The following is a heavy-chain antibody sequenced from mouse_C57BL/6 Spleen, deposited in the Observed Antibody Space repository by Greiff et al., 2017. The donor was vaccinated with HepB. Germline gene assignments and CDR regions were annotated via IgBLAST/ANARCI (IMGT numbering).Heavy chain of an antibody. V-gene: IGHV1-61*01. D-gene: IGHD1-1*01. CDR2: IYPSDSET. J-gene: IGHJ2*01. CDR1: GYTFTSYW. CDR3: ARETYYGSSYDY. Sequence: VQLQQPGAELVRPGSSVKLSCKASGYTFTSYWMDWVKQRPGQGLEWIGNIYPSDSETHYNQKFKDKATLTVDKSSSTAYMQLSSLTSEDSAVYYCARETYYGSSYDYWGKSTTLTVSS.